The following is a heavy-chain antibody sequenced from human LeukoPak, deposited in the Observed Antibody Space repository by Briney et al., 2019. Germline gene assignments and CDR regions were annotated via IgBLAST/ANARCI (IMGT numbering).Heavy chain of an antibody. J-gene: IGHJ6*02. CDR1: GFTFSGHA. CDR3: AKDRGRDFSFYGMDV. D-gene: IGHD2-21*02. CDR2: TPKDGSDK. Sequence: GALRLSCAASGFTFSGHAMHWVRQVPGKGLEWVAVTPKDGSDKYYADSVKGRFTISRDNSKNTLYLQMNSLRAEDTAVYYCAKDRGRDFSFYGMDVWGQGTTVTVSS. V-gene: IGHV3-30*18.